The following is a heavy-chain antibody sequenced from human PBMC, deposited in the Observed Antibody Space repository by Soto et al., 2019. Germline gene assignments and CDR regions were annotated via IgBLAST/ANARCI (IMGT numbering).Heavy chain of an antibody. CDR1: GYSFTRYW. J-gene: IGHJ3*02. CDR3: ARPQDSSGYYLFAFDI. CDR2: IYPGDSDT. Sequence: GESLKISCKGSGYSFTRYWIAWVRQMPGKGLEWMGTIYPGDSDTRYSPSFQGQVTISADKSISTAYLQWSSLKASDTAMYYCARPQDSSGYYLFAFDIWGQGTMVTVSS. D-gene: IGHD3-22*01. V-gene: IGHV5-51*01.